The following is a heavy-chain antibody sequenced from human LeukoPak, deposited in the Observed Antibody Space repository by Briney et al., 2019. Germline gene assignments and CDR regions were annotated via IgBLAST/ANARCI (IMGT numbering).Heavy chain of an antibody. D-gene: IGHD3-3*01. J-gene: IGHJ4*02. CDR3: AKASPPQYDFWSGYYSGY. Sequence: GGSLRLSCAASGFTFSSYGMHWVRQAPGKGLEWVAFIRYDGSDKYYADSVKGRFTISRDNSKNTLYLQMNSLRAEDTAVYYCAKASPPQYDFWSGYYSGYWGQGTLVTVSS. CDR2: IRYDGSDK. CDR1: GFTFSSYG. V-gene: IGHV3-30*02.